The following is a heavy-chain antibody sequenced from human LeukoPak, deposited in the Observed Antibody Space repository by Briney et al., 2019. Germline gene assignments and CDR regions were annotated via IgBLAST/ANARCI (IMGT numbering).Heavy chain of an antibody. J-gene: IGHJ3*02. Sequence: GGSLRLSCAASGFIFSDYYMSWIRQAPGKGLEWVSYISSSGSTIYYADSVKGRFTISRDNAKNSLYLQMNSLRAEDTAVYYCARGYYDSSGYYPNAFDIWGQGTMVTVSS. CDR3: ARGYYDSSGYYPNAFDI. D-gene: IGHD3-22*01. CDR1: GFIFSDYY. V-gene: IGHV3-11*04. CDR2: ISSSGSTI.